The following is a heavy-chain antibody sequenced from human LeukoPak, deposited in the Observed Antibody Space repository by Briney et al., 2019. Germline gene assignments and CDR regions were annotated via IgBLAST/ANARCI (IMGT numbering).Heavy chain of an antibody. CDR1: GFSVTYYY. V-gene: IGHV3-53*01. Sequence: GGSLRLSCAASGFSVTYYYMTWVRQAPGKGLEWVSVIYSGDYTYYADSVKGRFTISRDNSKNTLYLQMNGLRVEDTAAYYCTRGVPASSTYYYDYWGQGTLVTVSS. J-gene: IGHJ4*02. D-gene: IGHD6-13*01. CDR2: IYSGDYT. CDR3: TRGVPASSTYYYDY.